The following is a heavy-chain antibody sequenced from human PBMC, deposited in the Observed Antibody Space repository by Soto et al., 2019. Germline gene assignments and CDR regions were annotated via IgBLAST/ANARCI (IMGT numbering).Heavy chain of an antibody. V-gene: IGHV3-7*01. CDR3: ATPPPPHYDFWSGYYRSYYYMDV. CDR2: IKQDGSEK. CDR1: GFTFSSYW. J-gene: IGHJ6*03. D-gene: IGHD3-3*01. Sequence: GSLRLSCAASGFTFSSYWMSWVRQAPGKGLEWVANIKQDGSEKYYVDSVKGRFTISRDNAKNSLYLQMNSLRAEDTAVYYCATPPPPHYDFWSGYYRSYYYMDVWGKGTTVTVSS.